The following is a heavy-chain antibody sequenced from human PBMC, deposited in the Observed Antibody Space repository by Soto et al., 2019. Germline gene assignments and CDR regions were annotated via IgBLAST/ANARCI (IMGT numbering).Heavy chain of an antibody. CDR1: GYTFTSYY. CDR3: ARHRVGATAY. CDR2: INPSGGST. J-gene: IGHJ4*02. D-gene: IGHD1-26*01. V-gene: IGHV1-46*01. Sequence: QVQLVQSGAEVKKPGASVKVSCKASGYTFTSYYMHWVRQAPGQGLEWRGIINPSGGSTCYAQKFHGRVTMTMDTSTSTVYLELSSLRSEDTAVYYCARHRVGATAYWGQGTLVTVSS.